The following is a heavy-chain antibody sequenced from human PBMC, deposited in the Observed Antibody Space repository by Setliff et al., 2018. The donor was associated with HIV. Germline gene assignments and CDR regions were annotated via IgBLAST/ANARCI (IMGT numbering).Heavy chain of an antibody. CDR1: GGSIRSYY. D-gene: IGHD3-22*01. CDR3: ARDSDYYDSSGRHIRLFDY. V-gene: IGHV4-59*01. Sequence: SETLSLTCTVSGGSIRSYYWSWIRQPPGKGLGRIGYIYYSGSTNYNPSLKSRVTISVDTSKNQFSLKLTSVTAADTAVYYCARDSDYYDSSGRHIRLFDYWGQGTLVTVSS. CDR2: IYYSGST. J-gene: IGHJ4*02.